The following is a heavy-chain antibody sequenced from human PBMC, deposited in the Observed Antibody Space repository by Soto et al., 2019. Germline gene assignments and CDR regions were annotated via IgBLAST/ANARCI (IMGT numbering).Heavy chain of an antibody. V-gene: IGHV1-69*13. CDR2: IIPIFGTA. J-gene: IGHJ4*02. CDR3: ACPEPDSSGYDY. Sequence: SVKVSCKASGGTFSSYAISWVRQAPGQGLEWMGGIIPIFGTANYAQKFQGRVTITADESTSTAYMELSSLRSEDTAVYYCACPEPDSSGYDYWGQGTLVTVSS. D-gene: IGHD3-22*01. CDR1: GGTFSSYA.